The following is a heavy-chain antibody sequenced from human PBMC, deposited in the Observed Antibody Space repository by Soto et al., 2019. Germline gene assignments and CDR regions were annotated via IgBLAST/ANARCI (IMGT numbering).Heavy chain of an antibody. J-gene: IGHJ6*02. Sequence: SVKVSCKASGGTFSSYAISWVRQAPGQGLEWMGGIIPIFDTTNYAQKFQGRVTITRDTSASTAYMELSSLRSEDTAVYYCATRGRSLGYYYGMDVWGQGTTVTVSS. CDR1: GGTFSSYA. CDR2: IIPIFDTT. V-gene: IGHV1-69*05. CDR3: ATRGRSLGYYYGMDV. D-gene: IGHD3-10*01.